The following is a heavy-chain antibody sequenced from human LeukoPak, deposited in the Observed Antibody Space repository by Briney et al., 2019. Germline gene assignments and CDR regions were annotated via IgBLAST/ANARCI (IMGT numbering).Heavy chain of an antibody. Sequence: PGGSLRLSCAASGFTFSSYGMHWVRQAPGKGLEWVAFIRYDGSNKYYADSVKGRFTISRDNSKNTLYLQMNSLRAEDTAVYYCAKVDGYYDSSGSLGGWGQGTLVTVSS. D-gene: IGHD3-22*01. CDR3: AKVDGYYDSSGSLGG. CDR1: GFTFSSYG. J-gene: IGHJ4*02. V-gene: IGHV3-30*02. CDR2: IRYDGSNK.